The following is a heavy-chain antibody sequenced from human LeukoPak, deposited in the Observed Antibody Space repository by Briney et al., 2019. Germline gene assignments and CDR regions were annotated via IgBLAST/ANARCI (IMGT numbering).Heavy chain of an antibody. J-gene: IGHJ3*02. CDR2: TSNTGGST. Sequence: PGGSLTLSCTASGFTFSNSAMNWVRQSPGKGLEWISTTSNTGGSTNYADSVKGRFSISRDNSKRMLYLHVYSLGAEDTAIYYCVKSAGKDGYRDVFDIWGQGTMVTVSS. CDR3: VKSAGKDGYRDVFDI. CDR1: GFTFSNSA. V-gene: IGHV3-23*01. D-gene: IGHD5-24*01.